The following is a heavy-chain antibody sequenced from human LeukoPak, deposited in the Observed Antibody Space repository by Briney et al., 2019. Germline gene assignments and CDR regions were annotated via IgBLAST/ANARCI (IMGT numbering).Heavy chain of an antibody. CDR3: ARSPGVYDILTGYYLYYFDY. V-gene: IGHV4-34*01. D-gene: IGHD3-9*01. CDR2: INHSGST. J-gene: IGHJ4*02. Sequence: PSETLSLTCAVYGGSFSGYYWSWIRQPPGKGLEWIGEINHSGSTNYNPSLKSRVTISVDTSKNQFSLKLSSVTAADTAVYYCARSPGVYDILTGYYLYYFDYWGQGTLVTVSS. CDR1: GGSFSGYY.